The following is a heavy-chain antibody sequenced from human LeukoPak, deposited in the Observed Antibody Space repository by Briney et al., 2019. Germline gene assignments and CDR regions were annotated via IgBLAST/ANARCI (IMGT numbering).Heavy chain of an antibody. V-gene: IGHV4-30-4*08. CDR1: GGSISSGDYY. J-gene: IGHJ4*02. CDR3: ARDPTPTIFGVVSFDY. Sequence: PSETLSLTCTVSGGSISSGDYYWSWIRQPPGKGLEWIGYIYYSGSTYYNPSLKSRVTISVDTSKNQFSLKLSSVTAADTAVYYCARDPTPTIFGVVSFDYWGKGTLVTVSS. CDR2: IYYSGST. D-gene: IGHD3-3*01.